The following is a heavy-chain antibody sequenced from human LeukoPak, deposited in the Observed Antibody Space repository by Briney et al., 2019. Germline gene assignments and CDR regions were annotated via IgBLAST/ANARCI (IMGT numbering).Heavy chain of an antibody. Sequence: GGSLRLSCAASGFIFSSYSMSWVRQAPGMGLEWVSVITGSGGNTYYADSVKGRFTISKDNSKNTVYLQMSSLRVDDTAVYYCAKAASSSWPSYYYGMDVWGQETTVTVSS. J-gene: IGHJ6*02. CDR2: ITGSGGNT. CDR3: AKAASSSWPSYYYGMDV. CDR1: GFIFSSYS. D-gene: IGHD6-13*01. V-gene: IGHV3-23*01.